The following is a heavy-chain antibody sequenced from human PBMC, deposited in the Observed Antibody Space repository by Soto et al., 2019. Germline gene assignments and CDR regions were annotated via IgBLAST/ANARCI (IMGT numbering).Heavy chain of an antibody. CDR3: DRKDGDYSSDYYHPFDY. V-gene: IGHV1-69*13. CDR2: IIPIFGTA. D-gene: IGHD3-22*01. J-gene: IGHJ4*02. CDR1: GGTFSSYA. Sequence: SVKVCCKASGGTFSSYAISWVRQAPGQGLEWMGGIIPIFGTANYAQMFQGRVTITADESTSTAYMDLSSRRSEDTAVYYCDRKDGDYSSDYYHPFDYWGQGTLVTVSS.